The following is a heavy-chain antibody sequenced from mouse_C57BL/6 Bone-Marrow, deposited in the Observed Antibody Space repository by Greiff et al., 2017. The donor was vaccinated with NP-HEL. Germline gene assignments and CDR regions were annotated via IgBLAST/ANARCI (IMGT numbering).Heavy chain of an antibody. CDR2: INPNNGGT. J-gene: IGHJ3*01. D-gene: IGHD2-2*01. CDR1: GYTFTDYN. Sequence: VQLQQSGPELVKPGASVKMSCKASGYTFTDYNMNWVKQSHGKSLEWIGYINPNNGGTSYNQKFKGKATLTVDKSSSTAYMELRSLTSEDSAVXYCSRAKVLLCLRRCFAYWGQGTTLTVSA. CDR3: SRAKVLLCLRRCFAY. V-gene: IGHV1-22*01.